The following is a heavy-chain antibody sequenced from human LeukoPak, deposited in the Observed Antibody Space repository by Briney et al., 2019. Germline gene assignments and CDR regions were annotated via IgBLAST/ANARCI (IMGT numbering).Heavy chain of an antibody. CDR1: GGTFSSYA. Sequence: ASVKVPCKASGGTFSSYAISWVRQAPGQGLEWMGRIIPILGIANYAQKFQGRVTITADKSTSTAYMELSSLRSEDTAVYYCARERKDIVTLAYWGQGTLVTVSS. CDR3: ARERKDIVTLAY. V-gene: IGHV1-69*04. D-gene: IGHD2-15*01. CDR2: IIPILGIA. J-gene: IGHJ4*02.